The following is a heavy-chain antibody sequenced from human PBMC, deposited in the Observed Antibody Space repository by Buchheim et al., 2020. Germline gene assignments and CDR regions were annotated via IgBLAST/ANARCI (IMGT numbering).Heavy chain of an antibody. D-gene: IGHD2-15*01. CDR1: GFTFSSYA. J-gene: IGHJ1*01. CDR3: AKTPKLCSGGSCYPIVYFQH. Sequence: EVQLLESGGGLVQPGGSLRLSCAASGFTFSSYAMSWVRQAPGKGLEWVSAISGSGGSTYYADSVKGRFTISRDNSKNTLYLQSNSLRAEDTAVYYCAKTPKLCSGGSCYPIVYFQHWGQGTL. CDR2: ISGSGGST. V-gene: IGHV3-23*01.